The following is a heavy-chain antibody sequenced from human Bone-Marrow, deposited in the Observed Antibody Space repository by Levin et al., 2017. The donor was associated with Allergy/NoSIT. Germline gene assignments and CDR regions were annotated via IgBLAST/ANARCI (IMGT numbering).Heavy chain of an antibody. CDR1: GASVTSGAYY. Sequence: SETLSLTCTVSGASVTSGAYYWTWIRQPPGMGLEWIGYIYYSGNTYYSPSLRNRVTISIDTSKNQFSLRLFSVTAADTAVYYCSAVQDRDAFDLWGQGTMVTVSS. D-gene: IGHD3-10*01. CDR3: SAVQDRDAFDL. V-gene: IGHV4-30-4*01. CDR2: IYYSGNT. J-gene: IGHJ3*01.